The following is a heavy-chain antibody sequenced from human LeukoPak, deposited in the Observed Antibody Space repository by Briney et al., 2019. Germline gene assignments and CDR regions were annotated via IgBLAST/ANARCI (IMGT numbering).Heavy chain of an antibody. V-gene: IGHV3-30*02. Sequence: PGGSLRLSFAASGFTFSSYGMHWVRQAPGKGLEWVAFIRYDGSNKYYADSVKGRFTISRDNSKNTLYLQMNSLRAEDTAVYYCAKDARDRLRFLEWSSFDYWGQGTLVTVSS. J-gene: IGHJ4*02. CDR1: GFTFSSYG. D-gene: IGHD3-3*01. CDR3: AKDARDRLRFLEWSSFDY. CDR2: IRYDGSNK.